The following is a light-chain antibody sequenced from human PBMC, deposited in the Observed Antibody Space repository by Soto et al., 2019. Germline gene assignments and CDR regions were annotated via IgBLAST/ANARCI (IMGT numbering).Light chain of an antibody. V-gene: IGKV3-15*01. CDR1: QSVSSN. J-gene: IGKJ1*01. Sequence: EIVMTQSPATLSVSPGERATLSCRASQSVSSNLAWYQQKPGKAPRLLIYGASTRATGIPARFSGIGSGTEFTLTSSSLQYEDFAGDYCQQYNNWPPRAWTFGQGTKVEIK. CDR2: GAS. CDR3: QQYNNWPPRAWT.